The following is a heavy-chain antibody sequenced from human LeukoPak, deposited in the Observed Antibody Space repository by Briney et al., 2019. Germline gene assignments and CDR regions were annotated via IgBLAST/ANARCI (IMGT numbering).Heavy chain of an antibody. Sequence: SETLSLTCTVSGASMTSSYWSWIRQSPGKRLEWVGYMFYSGATNSNPSLKSRVTISLDTSKNQFSLRLRSVTAADTAIYYCAGYNFGRKAFDVWGQGTTVTVSS. CDR2: MFYSGAT. J-gene: IGHJ3*01. V-gene: IGHV4-59*08. CDR3: AGYNFGRKAFDV. D-gene: IGHD5-24*01. CDR1: GASMTSSY.